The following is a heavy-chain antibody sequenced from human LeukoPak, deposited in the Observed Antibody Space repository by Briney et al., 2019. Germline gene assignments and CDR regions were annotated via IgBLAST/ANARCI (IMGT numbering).Heavy chain of an antibody. V-gene: IGHV3-23*01. Sequence: PGGSLRLSCAASGFTFSSYAMSWVRQAPGKGLEWVSAISGSGGSTYYADSVKGRFTISRDNSKNTLYLQMNSLRAEDTAVYYCANNRVEKLDFYYYYMDVWGKGTTVTVSS. CDR3: ANNRVEKLDFYYYYMDV. CDR2: ISGSGGST. D-gene: IGHD1-14*01. J-gene: IGHJ6*03. CDR1: GFTFSSYA.